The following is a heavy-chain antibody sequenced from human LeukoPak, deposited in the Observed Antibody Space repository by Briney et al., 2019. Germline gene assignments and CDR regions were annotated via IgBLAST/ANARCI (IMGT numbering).Heavy chain of an antibody. CDR1: GFTFSSYS. V-gene: IGHV3-23*01. J-gene: IGHJ4*02. D-gene: IGHD6-19*01. CDR3: AKGIYRSGWLLDY. Sequence: PGGSLRLSCAASGFTFSSYSMNWVRQAPGKGLEWVSAISGGGDSTYYADSVKGRFTISRDNSKNTLYLQMNNLRAEDTALYYCAKGIYRSGWLLDYWGQGALVTVSS. CDR2: ISGGGDST.